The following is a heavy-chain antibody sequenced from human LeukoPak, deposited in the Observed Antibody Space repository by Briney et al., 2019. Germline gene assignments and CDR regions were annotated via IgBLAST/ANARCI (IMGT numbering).Heavy chain of an antibody. CDR2: IYHSGIT. Sequence: PSETLSLTCTVCGYSISSGYYWGWIRRPPGKGLEGIGSIYHSGITYYNPSLKRRVTISVDTSKNQFSLKLSSVTAADTAVYYCARDRGFWSGYSNDYWGQGTLVTVSS. CDR3: ARDRGFWSGYSNDY. J-gene: IGHJ4*02. CDR1: GYSISSGYY. V-gene: IGHV4-38-2*02. D-gene: IGHD3-3*01.